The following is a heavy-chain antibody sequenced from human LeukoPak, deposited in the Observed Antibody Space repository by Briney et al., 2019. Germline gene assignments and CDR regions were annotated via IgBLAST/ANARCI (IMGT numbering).Heavy chain of an antibody. CDR2: IYYSGST. Sequence: PSETLSLTCTVSGGSISNYWSWIRQPPGKGLEWIGYIYYSGSTNYNPSLKSRVTISVDTSKNQFSLKLSSVTAADTAVYYCARGSHYDFWSGNYFDYWGQGTLSPSPQ. V-gene: IGHV4-59*01. J-gene: IGHJ4*02. D-gene: IGHD3-3*01. CDR3: ARGSHYDFWSGNYFDY. CDR1: GGSISNY.